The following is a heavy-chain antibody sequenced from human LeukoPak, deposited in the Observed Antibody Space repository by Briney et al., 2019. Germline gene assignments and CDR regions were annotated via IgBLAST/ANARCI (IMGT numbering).Heavy chain of an antibody. Sequence: ASVKVSCKDSGDTFTGYYMHWVRQAPGQGLEWMGWINPNSGGTNNARKSQGRDTMTRDTTISTAYIALSRRRTDVTAVYSCARGVTGGQQLAARYWGQGTLVTVSS. CDR1: GDTFTGYY. CDR2: INPNSGGT. V-gene: IGHV1-2*02. J-gene: IGHJ4*02. D-gene: IGHD6-13*01. CDR3: ARGVTGGQQLAARY.